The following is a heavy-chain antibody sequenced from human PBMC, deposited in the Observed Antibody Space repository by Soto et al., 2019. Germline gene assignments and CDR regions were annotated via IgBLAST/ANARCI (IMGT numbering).Heavy chain of an antibody. CDR3: ARRDRYYYVDY. D-gene: IGHD3-10*01. CDR1: GGSLRSYY. V-gene: IGHV4-59*01. J-gene: IGHJ4*02. CDR2: IYYSGST. Sequence: SETLSLTCTVSGGSLRSYYWNWVRQPPGKQLEWIGYIYYSGSTNYHPSLKSRVTISVDTSKNQLSLKLSSVTAADTAVYYCARRDRYYYVDYWGRGTLVTVSS.